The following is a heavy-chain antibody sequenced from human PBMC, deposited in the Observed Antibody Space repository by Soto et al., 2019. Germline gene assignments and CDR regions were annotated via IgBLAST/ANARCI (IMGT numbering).Heavy chain of an antibody. CDR1: GFTFDYYW. J-gene: IGHJ4*02. V-gene: IGHV3-74*01. CDR3: ARDRAAAGTLTIDH. D-gene: IGHD6-13*01. Sequence: EVQLVESGGGLVQPAGSLRLSCAASGFTFDYYWMHWVRQAPGKGLVWASSISTDGSRTTYADSVKGRFTISRDNAKNTLYLQVNSLRAEDTAVYYCARDRAAAGTLTIDHWGQGTLVTASS. CDR2: ISTDGSRT.